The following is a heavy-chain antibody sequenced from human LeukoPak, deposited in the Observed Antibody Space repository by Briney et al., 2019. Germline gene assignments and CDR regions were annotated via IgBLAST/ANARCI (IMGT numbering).Heavy chain of an antibody. Sequence: SEALSLTCTVSGGSIRNYYWSWIRQPPGKGLEWIGYIYYSGSTNYNPSLKSRVTISVDTSKNQFSLKLSSVTAADTAVYYCATRSRSLDYWGQGILVTVSS. CDR1: GGSIRNYY. CDR3: ATRSRSLDY. V-gene: IGHV4-59*01. J-gene: IGHJ4*02. CDR2: IYYSGST.